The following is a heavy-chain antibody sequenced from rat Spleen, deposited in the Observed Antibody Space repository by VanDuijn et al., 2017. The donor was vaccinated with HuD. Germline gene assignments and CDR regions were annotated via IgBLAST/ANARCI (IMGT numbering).Heavy chain of an antibody. CDR3: TRDYYGIMDA. CDR1: GFTFSNYY. CDR2: ISTGGGNT. J-gene: IGHJ4*01. Sequence: EVQLVESGGGLVQPGRSMKLSCAASGFTFSNYYMAWVRQTPTRGLEWLASISTGGGNTYYPDSVKGRFTISRDNARNTIYLQINSMRSEDTATYYCTRDYYGIMDAWGQGTSVTVSS. V-gene: IGHV5-25*01. D-gene: IGHD1-6*01.